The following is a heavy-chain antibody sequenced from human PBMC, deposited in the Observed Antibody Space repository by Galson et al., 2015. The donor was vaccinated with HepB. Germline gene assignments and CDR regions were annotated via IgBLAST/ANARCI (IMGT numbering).Heavy chain of an antibody. CDR2: ISGSSAKT. CDR3: AKSGDYYDFWSGYYFDY. D-gene: IGHD3-3*01. V-gene: IGHV3-23*01. Sequence: SLRLSCAASRFTFSSYAMSWVRQAPGKGLEWVSAISGSSAKTYYADSVKGRFTISRDNSKNTLYLQMNNLRAEDTAVYYCAKSGDYYDFWSGYYFDYWGQGTLVTVSS. J-gene: IGHJ4*02. CDR1: RFTFSSYA.